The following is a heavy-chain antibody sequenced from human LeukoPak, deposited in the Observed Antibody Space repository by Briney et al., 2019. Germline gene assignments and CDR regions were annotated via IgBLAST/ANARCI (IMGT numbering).Heavy chain of an antibody. CDR1: GFTFGDYA. CDR2: IRSKAYGGTT. J-gene: IGHJ4*02. CDR3: TRGPDCSGGSCYGFVY. V-gene: IGHV3-49*04. D-gene: IGHD2-15*01. Sequence: GGSLRLSCTASGFTFGDYAISWVRQAPGKGLEWVGFIRSKAYGGTTEYAASVKGRFTISRDDSKSIAYLQMNSLKTEDTAVYYCTRGPDCSGGSCYGFVYWGQGTLVTVSS.